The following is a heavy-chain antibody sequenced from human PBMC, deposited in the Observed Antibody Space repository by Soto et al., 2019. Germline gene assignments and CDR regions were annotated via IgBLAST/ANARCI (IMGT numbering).Heavy chain of an antibody. D-gene: IGHD3-10*01. CDR2: ISAYNGNT. J-gene: IGHJ5*02. CDR1: GYTFTSYG. CDR3: ASGGRITMVRGVIITKGFDP. V-gene: IGHV1-18*01. Sequence: ASVKVSCKASGYTFTSYGISWVRQAPGQGLEWMGWISAYNGNTNYAQKLQGRVTMTTDTSTSTAYMELRSLRSDDTAVYYCASGGRITMVRGVIITKGFDPWGQGTLVTVSS.